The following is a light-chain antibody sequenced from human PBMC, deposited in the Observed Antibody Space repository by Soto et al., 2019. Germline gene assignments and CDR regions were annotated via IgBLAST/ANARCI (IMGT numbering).Light chain of an antibody. CDR1: SSDVGYYNY. Sequence: QSALTQPASVSGSPGQSITISCTGTSSDVGYYNYVSWYQQHPGKAPKVMIYEVRNRPSGASSRFSGSKSGKTAFLTISGLHPEDEDDYYCSSYTRSSSVVFGGGTKVTVL. V-gene: IGLV2-14*01. CDR2: EVR. J-gene: IGLJ2*01. CDR3: SSYTRSSSVV.